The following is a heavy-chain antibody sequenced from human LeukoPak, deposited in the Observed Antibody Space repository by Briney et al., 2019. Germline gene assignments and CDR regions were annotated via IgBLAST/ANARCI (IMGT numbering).Heavy chain of an antibody. V-gene: IGHV1-2*02. Sequence: GASVKVSCKASGYTFTSYDINWVRQAPGQGLEWMGWINPNSGGTNYAQKFQGRVTMTRDTSISTAYMELSRLRSDDTAVYYCARVGLGSYDTAMVPIANWFDPWGQGTLVTVSS. J-gene: IGHJ5*02. CDR2: INPNSGGT. CDR1: GYTFTSYD. CDR3: ARVGLGSYDTAMVPIANWFDP. D-gene: IGHD5-18*01.